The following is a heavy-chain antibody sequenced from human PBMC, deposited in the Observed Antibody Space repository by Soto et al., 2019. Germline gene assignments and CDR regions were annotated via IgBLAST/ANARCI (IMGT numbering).Heavy chain of an antibody. V-gene: IGHV1-69*01. CDR1: GGTFSSYA. D-gene: IGHD2-15*01. CDR2: IIPIFGTA. J-gene: IGHJ6*02. CDR3: AGGRVGEVVGLAQTVTYYGMDV. Sequence: QVQLVQSGAEVKKPGSSVKVSCKASGGTFSSYAISWVRQAPGQGLEWMGGIIPIFGTANYAQKFQGRVTITADESTRTAYMELSSLRSEDTAVYYCAGGRVGEVVGLAQTVTYYGMDVWGQGTTVTVSS.